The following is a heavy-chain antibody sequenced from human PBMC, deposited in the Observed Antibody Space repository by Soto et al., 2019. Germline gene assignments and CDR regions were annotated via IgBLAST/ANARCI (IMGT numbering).Heavy chain of an antibody. J-gene: IGHJ4*02. Sequence: GGSLRLSCAASGFTVSSNYMSWVRQAPGKGLEWVSVIYSGGSTYYADSVKGRFTISRDNSKNTLYLQMNSLRAEDTAVYYCARGMGSTSWREEPYYFDYWGQGTLVTVSS. CDR2: IYSGGST. CDR1: GFTVSSNY. V-gene: IGHV3-53*01. D-gene: IGHD2-2*01. CDR3: ARGMGSTSWREEPYYFDY.